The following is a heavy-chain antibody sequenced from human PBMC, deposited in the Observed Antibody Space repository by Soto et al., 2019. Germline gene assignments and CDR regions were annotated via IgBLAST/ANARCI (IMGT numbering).Heavy chain of an antibody. CDR3: ARVSVDVPE. CDR2: IDPKSGGT. V-gene: IGHV1-2*02. D-gene: IGHD5-12*01. CDR1: GHTFITYF. Sequence: QLQLVQSGAQVTKPGASVKVSCRISGHTFITYFIHWVRQAPGQGLEWMGWIDPKSGGTTYEQKFRGRVTMTRDTSINTAYMDLNRLTSDDTAMYYCARVSVDVPEWGQGTLINVSS. J-gene: IGHJ4*02.